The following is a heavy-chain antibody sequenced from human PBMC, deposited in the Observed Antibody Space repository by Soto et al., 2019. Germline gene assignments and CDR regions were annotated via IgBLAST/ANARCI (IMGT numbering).Heavy chain of an antibody. CDR1: GYTLTDYY. CDR2: INSNSGGT. V-gene: IGHV1-2*02. Sequence: ASVKVSCKASGYTLTDYYMHWVRQAPGQGVEWMGWINSNSGGTNYAQKFQGRVTMTRVTSISTAYMELSSLRSDDTALYYCAKDPNIVVVPAATGGMDVWGQGTTVTVSS. J-gene: IGHJ6*02. CDR3: AKDPNIVVVPAATGGMDV. D-gene: IGHD2-2*01.